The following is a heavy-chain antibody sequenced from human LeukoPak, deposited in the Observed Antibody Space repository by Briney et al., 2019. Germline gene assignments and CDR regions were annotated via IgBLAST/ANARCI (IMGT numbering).Heavy chain of an antibody. CDR1: EYTFTGYY. CDR3: AEMATITGDYYFDY. CDR2: INPNSGGT. V-gene: IGHV1-2*02. J-gene: IGHJ4*02. Sequence: ASVRVSCKASEYTFTGYYMHWVRQAPGQGLEWMGWINPNSGGTNYAQKFQGRVTMTRDTSISTAYMELSRLRSDDTAVYYCAEMATITGDYYFDYWGQGTLVTDSS. D-gene: IGHD5-24*01.